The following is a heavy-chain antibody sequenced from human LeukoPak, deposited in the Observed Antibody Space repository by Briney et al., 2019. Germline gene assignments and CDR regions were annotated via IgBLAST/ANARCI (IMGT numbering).Heavy chain of an antibody. CDR3: ARGRVRFLEWLPDYYDSSGYWVFDY. V-gene: IGHV3-21*01. CDR2: ISSSSSYI. Sequence: GGSLRLSCAASGFTFSSYSMNWVRQAPGKGLEWVSSISSSSSYIYYADSVKGRFTISRDNAKNSLYLQMNSLRGEDTAVSYCARGRVRFLEWLPDYYDSSGYWVFDYWGQGTLVTVSS. J-gene: IGHJ4*02. CDR1: GFTFSSYS. D-gene: IGHD3-22*01.